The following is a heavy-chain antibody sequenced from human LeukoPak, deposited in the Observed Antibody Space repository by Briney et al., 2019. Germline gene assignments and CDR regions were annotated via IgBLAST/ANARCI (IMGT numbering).Heavy chain of an antibody. V-gene: IGHV3-33*01. CDR3: ARESSGFGY. J-gene: IGHJ4*02. Sequence: GRSLTVDCAPTEIALSRDGVQLVGHAAALRLEWVAVIWYDGSNKYYADSVKGRFTISSDNSKNTLYLQMNSLRAEDTAVYYCARESSGFGYWGQGTLVTVSS. CDR2: IWYDGSNK. CDR1: EIALSRDG. D-gene: IGHD6-25*01.